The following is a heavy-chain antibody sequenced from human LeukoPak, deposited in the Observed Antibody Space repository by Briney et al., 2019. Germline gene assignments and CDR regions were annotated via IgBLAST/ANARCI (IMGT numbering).Heavy chain of an antibody. D-gene: IGHD1-14*01. CDR3: ARQPGTTRGPDY. CDR1: GHSIYSLY. V-gene: IGHV4-59*08. J-gene: IGHJ4*02. CDR2: IYYSGST. Sequence: SETLSLTCTVSGHSIYSLYWRWIRQPPGEGLEWIGYIYYSGSTSYNPSLKSRVTISVDTSKNQFTLKLSSVTAADTAVFYCARQPGTTRGPDYWGQGTLVTVSS.